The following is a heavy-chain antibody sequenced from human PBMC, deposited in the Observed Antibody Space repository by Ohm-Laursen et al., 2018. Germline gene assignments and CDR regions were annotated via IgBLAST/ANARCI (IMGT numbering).Heavy chain of an antibody. J-gene: IGHJ6*02. Sequence: ATVKISCKASGYTFTGYYMHWVRQAPGQGLEWMGWTNPNSGGTNYAQKFQGRVTMTRDTSISTAYMELSRLRSDDTAVYYCARNWNDGRGMDLWGQGTTVTVSS. CDR1: GYTFTGYY. CDR3: ARNWNDGRGMDL. V-gene: IGHV1-2*02. D-gene: IGHD1-1*01. CDR2: TNPNSGGT.